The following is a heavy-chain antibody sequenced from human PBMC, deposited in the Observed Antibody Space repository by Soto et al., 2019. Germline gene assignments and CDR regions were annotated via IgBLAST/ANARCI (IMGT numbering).Heavy chain of an antibody. D-gene: IGHD2-2*01. Sequence: PGGSLRLSCAASGFTFSSYAMTWVRQAPGKGLEWVSAISDSGGSTYYADSVKGRFTISRGNSKNTLYLLMNSLRDEDTAVYYCAKAATYCSSTSCLRPANPDVWGQGATVTVSS. J-gene: IGHJ6*02. CDR1: GFTFSSYA. CDR3: AKAATYCSSTSCLRPANPDV. CDR2: ISDSGGST. V-gene: IGHV3-23*01.